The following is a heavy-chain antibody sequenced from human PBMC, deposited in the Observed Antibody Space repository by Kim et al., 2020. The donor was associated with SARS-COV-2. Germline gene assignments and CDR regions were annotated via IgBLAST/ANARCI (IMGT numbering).Heavy chain of an antibody. CDR2: IYYSGST. CDR1: GGSISSSSYY. CDR3: ASRLKVGATYFDY. D-gene: IGHD1-26*01. V-gene: IGHV4-39*01. J-gene: IGHJ4*02. Sequence: SETLSLTCTVSGGSISSSSYYWGWIRQPPGKGLEWIGSIYYSGSTYYNPSLKSRVTISVDTSKNQFSLKLSSVTAADTAVYYCASRLKVGATYFDYWGQGTLVTVSS.